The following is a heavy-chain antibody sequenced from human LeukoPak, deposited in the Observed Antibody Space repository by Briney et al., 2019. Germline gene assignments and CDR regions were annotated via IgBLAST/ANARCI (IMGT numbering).Heavy chain of an antibody. J-gene: IGHJ5*02. CDR3: ANQEYGSGSYYNSNWFDP. Sequence: ASVKVSCKTSGYTFTAYQIHWVRQAPGQGLEWMGGFDPEDGETIYAQKFQGRVTMTEDTSTDTAYMELSSLRSEDTAVYYCANQEYGSGSYYNSNWFDPWGQGTLVTVSS. D-gene: IGHD3-10*01. CDR2: FDPEDGET. CDR1: GYTFTAYQ. V-gene: IGHV1-24*01.